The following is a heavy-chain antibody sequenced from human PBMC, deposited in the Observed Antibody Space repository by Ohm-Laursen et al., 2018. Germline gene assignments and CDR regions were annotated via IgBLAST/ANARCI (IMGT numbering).Heavy chain of an antibody. CDR3: ATPGSGSYFDAFDI. CDR1: GGSISNSGYY. D-gene: IGHD1-26*01. Sequence: PPGTLSLTCTVSGGSISNSGYYWDWIRQPPGKGLEWIGSIFYSGSTHYNPSLKTRATISVDTSKNQFSLKLTSVTAADTAIYYCATPGSGSYFDAFDIWAQGTRVTVSS. J-gene: IGHJ3*02. V-gene: IGHV4-39*01. CDR2: IFYSGST.